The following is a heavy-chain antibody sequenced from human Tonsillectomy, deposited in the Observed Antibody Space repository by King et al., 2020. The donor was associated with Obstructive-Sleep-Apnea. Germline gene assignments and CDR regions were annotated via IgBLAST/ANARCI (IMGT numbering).Heavy chain of an antibody. CDR2: INHSGST. D-gene: IGHD6-13*01. Sequence: VQLQQWGAGLLKPSETLSLTCGVFGGSFSDYYWSWIRQPPGKGLEWIGEINHSGSTNYNPSLKSRVTISVDTSKNQFSLNLSSVTAADTAVYYCARGSGAAAVNWFDPWGQGTLVTVSS. CDR3: ARGSGAAAVNWFDP. CDR1: GGSFSDYY. J-gene: IGHJ5*02. V-gene: IGHV4-34*01.